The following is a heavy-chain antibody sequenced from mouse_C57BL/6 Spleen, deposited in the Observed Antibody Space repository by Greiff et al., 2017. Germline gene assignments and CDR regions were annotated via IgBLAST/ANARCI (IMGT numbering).Heavy chain of an antibody. CDR1: GYTFTSCW. Sequence: VQLQQPGAELVMPGASVKLSCKASGYTFTSCWMHWVKQRPGQGLDWIGEIDPSDSYTNYNQKFKGKSTLTVDKSSITAYMQLSSLTSEDSAVYYCARGGYGSSYEAMDYWGQGTSVTVSS. CDR2: IDPSDSYT. V-gene: IGHV1-69*01. CDR3: ARGGYGSSYEAMDY. J-gene: IGHJ4*01. D-gene: IGHD1-1*01.